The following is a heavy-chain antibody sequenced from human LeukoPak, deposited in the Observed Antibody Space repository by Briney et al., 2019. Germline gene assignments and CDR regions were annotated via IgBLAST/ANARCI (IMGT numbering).Heavy chain of an antibody. D-gene: IGHD5-12*01. J-gene: IGHJ4*02. CDR3: AAQYSGYVRLDY. CDR2: ISHSGST. V-gene: IGHV4-34*01. CDR1: GGSFSGYY. Sequence: PSETLSLTCAVYGGSFSGYYWSWIRQPPGKGVEWIGEISHSGSTNYNPSLKSRVTISVGTSKNQFSLKLSSVTAADTAVYYCAAQYSGYVRLDYWGQGTLVTVSS.